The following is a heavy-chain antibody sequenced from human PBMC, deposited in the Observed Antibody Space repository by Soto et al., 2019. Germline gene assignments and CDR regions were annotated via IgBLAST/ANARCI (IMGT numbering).Heavy chain of an antibody. D-gene: IGHD3-3*01. J-gene: IGHJ6*02. CDR3: ARESGVRIFGVVIEDYGMDV. CDR1: VGSISIGDYY. V-gene: IGHV4-30-4*01. CDR2: IYYSGST. Sequence: SETLSVTCTISVGSISIGDYYWSWIRQPPGKGMEWIGCIYYSGSTYYNPSLKSRVTISVDTSKNQFSLKLSSVTAADTAVYYCARESGVRIFGVVIEDYGMDVWGQGTTVTVSS.